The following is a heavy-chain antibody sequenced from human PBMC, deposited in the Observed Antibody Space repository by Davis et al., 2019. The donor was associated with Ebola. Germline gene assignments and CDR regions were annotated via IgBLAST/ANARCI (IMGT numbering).Heavy chain of an antibody. CDR1: GGSISSGSYY. V-gene: IGHV4-39*01. CDR3: ARQGDNEKDYYYYYGMDV. J-gene: IGHJ6*04. CDR2: INYSGNT. Sequence: MPSETLSLTCTVSGGSISSGSYYWGWIRQPPEKGLEWIGSINYSGNTYYNPSLMSRVTISVDTSKNQFSLKLSSVTAADTAVYYCARQGDNEKDYYYYYGMDVWGKGTTVTVSS. D-gene: IGHD2-21*02.